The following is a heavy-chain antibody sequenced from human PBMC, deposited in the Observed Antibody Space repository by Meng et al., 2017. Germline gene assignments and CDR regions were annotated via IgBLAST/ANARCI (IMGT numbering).Heavy chain of an antibody. CDR1: GFTFSNAW. CDR3: TTASITMVRGVITANYYYYYGMDV. Sequence: GESLKISCAASGFTFSNAWMSWVRQAPGKGLEWVGRIKRKTDGGTTDYAAPVKGRFTISRDDSKNTLYLQMNSLKTEDTAVYYCTTASITMVRGVITANYYYYYGMDVWGQGTTVTVSS. J-gene: IGHJ6*02. V-gene: IGHV3-15*01. CDR2: IKRKTDGGTT. D-gene: IGHD3-10*01.